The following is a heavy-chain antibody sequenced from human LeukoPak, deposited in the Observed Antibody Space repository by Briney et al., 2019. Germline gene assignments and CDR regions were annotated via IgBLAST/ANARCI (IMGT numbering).Heavy chain of an antibody. CDR2: IYYSGST. D-gene: IGHD5-18*01. V-gene: IGHV4-31*03. J-gene: IGHJ4*02. CDR1: GGSISIGGYY. CDR3: ARGGYSYRHIKYYFDY. Sequence: SQTLSLTCTVSGGSISIGGYYWSWIRQHPGKGLEWIGYIYYSGSTYYNPSLKSRVTISVDTSKNQFSLKLSSVTAADTAVYYCARGGYSYRHIKYYFDYWGQGTLVTVSS.